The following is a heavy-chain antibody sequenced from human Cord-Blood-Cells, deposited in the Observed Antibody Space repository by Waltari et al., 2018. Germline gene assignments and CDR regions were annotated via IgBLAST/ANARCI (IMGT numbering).Heavy chain of an antibody. V-gene: IGHV1-8*01. Sequence: WVRQATGQGLEWMGWMNPNSGNTGYAQKFQGRVTMTRNTSISTAYMELSSLRSEDTAVYYCARGAYSGYDSNYWGQGTLVTVSS. CDR3: ARGAYSGYDSNY. J-gene: IGHJ4*02. D-gene: IGHD5-12*01. CDR2: MNPNSGNT.